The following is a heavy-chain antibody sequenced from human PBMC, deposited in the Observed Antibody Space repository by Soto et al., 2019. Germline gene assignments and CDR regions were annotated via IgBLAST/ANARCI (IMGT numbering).Heavy chain of an antibody. Sequence: EVQLVESGGGLVKPGGSLRLSCAASGFTFSSYSMNWVRQAPGKGLEWVSSISSSSSYIYYADSVKGRFTISRDNAKNALYLQMNSLRAEDTAVYYCARDLISPQKWELGNWFDPWGQGTLVTVSS. V-gene: IGHV3-21*01. CDR1: GFTFSSYS. J-gene: IGHJ5*02. D-gene: IGHD1-26*01. CDR2: ISSSSSYI. CDR3: ARDLISPQKWELGNWFDP.